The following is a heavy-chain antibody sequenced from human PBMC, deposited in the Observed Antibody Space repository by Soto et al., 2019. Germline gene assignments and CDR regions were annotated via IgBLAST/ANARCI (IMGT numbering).Heavy chain of an antibody. CDR3: ARYYYYGFGLPIDY. Sequence: PGGSLRLSCVASGVTYSLYSMGWVRQAPGKRLQWISYISSSSETIYYADSVKGRFTISRDNAKNSLYLDMNSLRADDTAIYYCARYYYYGFGLPIDYSGQGTLVTVSS. J-gene: IGHJ4*02. V-gene: IGHV3-48*04. CDR2: ISSSSETI. D-gene: IGHD3-10*01. CDR1: GVTYSLYS.